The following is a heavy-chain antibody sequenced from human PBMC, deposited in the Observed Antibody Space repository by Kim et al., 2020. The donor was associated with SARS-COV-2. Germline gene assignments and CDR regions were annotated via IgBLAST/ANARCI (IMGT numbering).Heavy chain of an antibody. D-gene: IGHD3-22*01. V-gene: IGHV3-49*02. Sequence: KGRFTISRDDSNSTAYLQMNSLNTEDTAVYYCTRSYYDSSGYYRLDDWGQGTLVTVSS. CDR3: TRSYYDSSGYYRLDD. J-gene: IGHJ4*02.